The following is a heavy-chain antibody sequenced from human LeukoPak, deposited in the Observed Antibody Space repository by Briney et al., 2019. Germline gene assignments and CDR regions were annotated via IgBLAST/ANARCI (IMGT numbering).Heavy chain of an antibody. CDR3: AKPISGGLAVTADWFDP. J-gene: IGHJ5*01. D-gene: IGHD6-19*01. CDR2: IKSKTDGGTT. CDR1: GFTFSNAW. V-gene: IGHV3-15*01. Sequence: PGGSLRLSCAASGFTFSNAWMSWVRQAPGKGLEWVGRIKSKTDGGTTDYAAPVKGRFAISRDNSKNTLYLQVNSLRADDTAVYYCAKPISGGLAVTADWFDPWGQGTLVVVSS.